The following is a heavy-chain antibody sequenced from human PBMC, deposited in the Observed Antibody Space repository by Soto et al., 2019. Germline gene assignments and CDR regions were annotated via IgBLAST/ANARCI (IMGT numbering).Heavy chain of an antibody. CDR1: GFTFSSYG. Sequence: GGSLRLSCAASGFTFSSYGMHWVRQAPGKGLEWVAVISYDGSNKYYADSVKGRFTISRDNTQNSLYLQMNSLRADDTAVYYCTRGRMAAHADIDAFDIWGQGTMVTVSS. D-gene: IGHD6-13*01. J-gene: IGHJ3*02. CDR3: TRGRMAAHADIDAFDI. V-gene: IGHV3-30*03. CDR2: ISYDGSNK.